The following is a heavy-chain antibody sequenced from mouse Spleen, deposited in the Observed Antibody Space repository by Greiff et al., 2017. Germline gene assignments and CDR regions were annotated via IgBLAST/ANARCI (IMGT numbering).Heavy chain of an antibody. Sequence: QVQLKQPGAELVRPGSSVKLSCKASGYTFTSYWMDWVKQRPGQGLEWIGNIYPSDSETHYNQKFKDKATLTVDKSSSTAYMQLSSLTSEDSAVYYCARKGAQATDAMDYWGQGTSVTVSS. D-gene: IGHD3-2*02. J-gene: IGHJ4*01. CDR2: IYPSDSET. V-gene: IGHV1-61*01. CDR3: ARKGAQATDAMDY. CDR1: GYTFTSYW.